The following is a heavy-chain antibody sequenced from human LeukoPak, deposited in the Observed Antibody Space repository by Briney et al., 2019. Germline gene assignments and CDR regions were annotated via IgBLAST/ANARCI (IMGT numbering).Heavy chain of an antibody. CDR3: ASRVVGATVHDY. CDR2: ISHSGST. CDR1: GGSISSYY. Sequence: PSETLSLTCTVSGGSISSYYWSWIRQPPGKGVEWIGYISHSGSTNYNPSLKSRVTMSVDTSKNQFSLKLSSVTAADTAVYYCASRVVGATVHDYWGQGTLVTVSS. J-gene: IGHJ4*02. D-gene: IGHD1-26*01. V-gene: IGHV4-59*12.